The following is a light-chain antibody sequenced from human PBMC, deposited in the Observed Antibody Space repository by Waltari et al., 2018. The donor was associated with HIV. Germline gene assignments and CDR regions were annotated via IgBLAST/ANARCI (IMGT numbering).Light chain of an antibody. Sequence: NFMLTQSHSVSESPGKTVTISCTGNSGSIASNFVQWYQQRPGSAPRNVIYEDNRRPSGFPHRFSGSIDTSSNSASLTISGLKTEDEADYYCQSLYGSNPVFGGGTKLTVL. CDR1: SGSIASNF. J-gene: IGLJ3*02. CDR3: QSLYGSNPV. CDR2: EDN. V-gene: IGLV6-57*02.